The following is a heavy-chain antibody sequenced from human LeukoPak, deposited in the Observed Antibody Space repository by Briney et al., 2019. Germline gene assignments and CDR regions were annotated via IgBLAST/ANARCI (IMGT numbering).Heavy chain of an antibody. Sequence: GGSLRLSCVASALSIDDSGICWVRQAPGKGLEWISGIDWSGGAISYSDSVKGRFTISRDNTKNSLYLQMTSLRVDDTAVYYCARDLSASWYSLAYWGQGTLVTVSS. CDR3: ARDLSASWYSLAY. V-gene: IGHV3-20*04. CDR2: IDWSGGAI. J-gene: IGHJ4*02. CDR1: ALSIDDSG. D-gene: IGHD6-13*01.